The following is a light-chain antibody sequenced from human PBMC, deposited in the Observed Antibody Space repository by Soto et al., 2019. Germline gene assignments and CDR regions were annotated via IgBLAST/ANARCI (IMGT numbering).Light chain of an antibody. CDR2: EGT. V-gene: IGLV2-23*03. Sequence: SVLTQPASVSGSPGQSITIPCTGTSSDVGSYNFVSWYQQHPGKAPKLMIYEGTKRPSGVSYRFSGSKSGNTASLTISGLQAEDEADYYCCSYAGSSTFVFGTGTKVTVL. CDR1: SSDVGSYNF. CDR3: CSYAGSSTFV. J-gene: IGLJ1*01.